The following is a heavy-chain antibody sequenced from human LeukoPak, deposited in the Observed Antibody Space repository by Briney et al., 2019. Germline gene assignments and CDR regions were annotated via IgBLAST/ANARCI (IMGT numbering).Heavy chain of an antibody. D-gene: IGHD4-17*01. V-gene: IGHV4-34*01. CDR2: INHSGST. Sequence: SETLSLTCAVYGGSFSGYYWSWIRQPPGKGLEWIGEINHSGSTNYNPSPKSRVTTSVDTSKNQFSLKLSSVTAADTAVYYCARGATTVTTGGYFDYWGQGTLVTVSS. CDR1: GGSFSGYY. CDR3: ARGATTVTTGGYFDY. J-gene: IGHJ4*02.